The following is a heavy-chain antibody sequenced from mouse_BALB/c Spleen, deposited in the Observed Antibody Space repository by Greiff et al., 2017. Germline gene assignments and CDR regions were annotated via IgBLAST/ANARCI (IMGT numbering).Heavy chain of an antibody. CDR3: ARTTTGPMDY. Sequence: DVQLVESGGGLVQPGGSRKLSCAASGFTFSSFGMHWVRQAPEKGLEWVAYISSGSSTIYYADTVKGRFTISRDNPKNTLFLQMTSLRSEDTAMYYCARTTTGPMDYWGQGTSVTVSS. CDR2: ISSGSSTI. V-gene: IGHV5-17*02. CDR1: GFTFSSFG. J-gene: IGHJ4*01. D-gene: IGHD2-14*01.